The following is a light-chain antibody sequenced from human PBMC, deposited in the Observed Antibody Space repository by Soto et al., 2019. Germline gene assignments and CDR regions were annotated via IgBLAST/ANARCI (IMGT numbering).Light chain of an antibody. J-gene: IGLJ1*01. Sequence: QSVLTHPRSVSWAPGHRVIISCTGSSSNIGAGRDVHWYRQFPGEAPKFLISDSNHRPSGVPDRFSVSKSGASASLAITGLRAEDEGDYFCQSYGTSLSGLHVFGTGTKVTXL. V-gene: IGLV1-40*01. CDR3: QSYGTSLSGLHV. CDR1: SSNIGAGRD. CDR2: DSN.